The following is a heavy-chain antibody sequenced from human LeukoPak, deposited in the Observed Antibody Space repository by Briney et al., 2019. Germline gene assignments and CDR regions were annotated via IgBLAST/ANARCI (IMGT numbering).Heavy chain of an antibody. D-gene: IGHD3-3*01. V-gene: IGHV4-39*07. Sequence: SETLSLTCTVSGGSITSSSYYWGWIRPPPGKGLEWIGSIYYSGSTNYNPSLKSRVTISVDTSKNQFSLKLSSVTAADTAVYYCARSYDFWSGYYYNVFDIWGQGTMVTVSS. CDR3: ARSYDFWSGYYYNVFDI. J-gene: IGHJ3*02. CDR1: GGSITSSSYY. CDR2: IYYSGST.